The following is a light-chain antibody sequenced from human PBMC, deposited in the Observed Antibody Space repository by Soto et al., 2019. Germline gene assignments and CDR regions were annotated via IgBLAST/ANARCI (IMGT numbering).Light chain of an antibody. J-gene: IGLJ3*02. CDR1: SSDVGGYDF. CDR2: DVT. Sequence: QSALTQPASVSGSPGQSITISCTGTSSDVGGYDFVSWYQQYPGKAPKLIIFDVTERTSGVPDRFSGSKSGNSASLTISGLQAEDEADYYCSSYAGSYILGVFGGGTKLTVL. V-gene: IGLV2-11*01. CDR3: SSYAGSYILGV.